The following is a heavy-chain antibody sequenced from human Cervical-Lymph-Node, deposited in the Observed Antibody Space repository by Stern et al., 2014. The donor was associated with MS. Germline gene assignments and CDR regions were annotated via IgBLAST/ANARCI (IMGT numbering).Heavy chain of an antibody. CDR2: TSPGDSDT. CDR3: ARQREQWLADF. Sequence: VQLVQSRAEVKEPGESLKISCKGSGYTFTDHWIGWVRQKPEKGLEGVAITSPGDSDTRYSPSFQGQVPVSTDKSTTTAYLQWSSLRSSDTAIYYCARQREQWLADFWGQGTLVTVSS. D-gene: IGHD6-19*01. CDR1: GYTFTDHW. V-gene: IGHV5-51*01. J-gene: IGHJ4*02.